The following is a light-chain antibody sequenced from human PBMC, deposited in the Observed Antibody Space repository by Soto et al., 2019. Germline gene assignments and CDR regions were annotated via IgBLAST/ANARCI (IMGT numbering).Light chain of an antibody. Sequence: DIVMTQSPDSLAVSLGERATINCKSSQSVLYSSNNKNYLAWYQQKPGQPPKLHIYWASTRDSGVPDRFSGSGSGTDFTLTISSLQAEDVAVYYCQQYYITPPTFGQGTKVEIK. CDR1: QSVLYSSNNKNY. CDR3: QQYYITPPT. J-gene: IGKJ1*01. V-gene: IGKV4-1*01. CDR2: WAS.